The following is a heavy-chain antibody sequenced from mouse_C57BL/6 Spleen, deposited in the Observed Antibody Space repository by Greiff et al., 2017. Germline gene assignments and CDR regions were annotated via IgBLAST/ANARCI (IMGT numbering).Heavy chain of an antibody. Sequence: EVQVVESGGGLVKPGGSLKLPCAASGFTFSDYGMHWVRQAPEKGLEWVAYISSGSSTIYYADTVKGRFTISRDNAKNTLFLQMTSLRSEDTAMYYCARARGLPYYAMDYWGQGTSVTVSS. CDR1: GFTFSDYG. J-gene: IGHJ4*01. CDR3: ARARGLPYYAMDY. V-gene: IGHV5-17*01. CDR2: ISSGSSTI.